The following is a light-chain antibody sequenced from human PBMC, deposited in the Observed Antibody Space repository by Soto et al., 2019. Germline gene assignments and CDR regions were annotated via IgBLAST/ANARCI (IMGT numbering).Light chain of an antibody. J-gene: IGKJ1*01. V-gene: IGKV1-5*01. Sequence: DFEVSQSGSPLSPALADNETITFRASQGITTWLGWYQQKPGKAPKLLIYDASSLESGVPSRFSGSGSGTEFTLTISSLQPDDFATYYCQQYNIYSWTFGQGTKA. CDR3: QQYNIYSWT. CDR1: QGITTW. CDR2: DAS.